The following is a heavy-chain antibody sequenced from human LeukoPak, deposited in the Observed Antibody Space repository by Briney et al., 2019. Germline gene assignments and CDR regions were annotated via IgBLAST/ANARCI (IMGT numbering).Heavy chain of an antibody. CDR1: GYTFTGYY. CDR2: IYPNSGAT. Sequence: ASVKVSCKASGYTFTGYYMHWVRQAPGQGLEWMGWIYPNSGATKYAQKFQGRVTMTRDTSISTAYMELSGLRSDDTAVYYCGTLLSNGPFDYWGQGSLVTVSS. V-gene: IGHV1-2*02. J-gene: IGHJ4*02. CDR3: GTLLSNGPFDY.